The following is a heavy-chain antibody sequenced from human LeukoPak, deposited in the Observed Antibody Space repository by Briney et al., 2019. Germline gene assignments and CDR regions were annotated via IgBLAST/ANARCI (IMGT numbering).Heavy chain of an antibody. J-gene: IGHJ4*02. CDR1: GFTFSSYA. CDR3: ARDMAYDILTGYPDY. Sequence: GGSLRPSCAASGFTFSSYAMSWVRQAPGKGLEWVSAISGSDGSTYYADSVKGRFTISRDNSKNTLYLQMNSLRAEDTAVYYCARDMAYDILTGYPDYWGQGTLVTVSS. D-gene: IGHD3-9*01. CDR2: ISGSDGST. V-gene: IGHV3-23*01.